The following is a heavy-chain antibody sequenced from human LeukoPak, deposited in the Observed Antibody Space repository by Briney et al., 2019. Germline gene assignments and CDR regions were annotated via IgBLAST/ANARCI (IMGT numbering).Heavy chain of an antibody. J-gene: IGHJ6*03. Sequence: SGKVSCKASGYTFTSYGISWVRQAPGQGLEWMGGTITIFGTANYAQKFQGRVTITADESTSTAYMELSSLRSEDTAVYYCARGSLVRGVIITPGYYYYMDVWGKGTTVTVSS. CDR1: GYTFTSYG. CDR2: TITIFGTA. V-gene: IGHV1-69*13. CDR3: ARGSLVRGVIITPGYYYYMDV. D-gene: IGHD3-10*02.